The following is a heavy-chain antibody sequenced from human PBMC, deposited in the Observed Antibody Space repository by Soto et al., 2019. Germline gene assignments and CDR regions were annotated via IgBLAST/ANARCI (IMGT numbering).Heavy chain of an antibody. CDR3: ARDGHLLWFGELLSTYNWFDP. V-gene: IGHV1-18*01. CDR1: GYTFTSYG. D-gene: IGHD3-10*01. J-gene: IGHJ5*02. Sequence: GASVKVSCKASGYTFTSYGISWVRQAPGQGLEWMGWISAYNGNTNYAQKLQGRVTMTTDTSTSTAYMELRSLRSDDTAVYYCARDGHLLWFGELLSTYNWFDPWGQGTLVTVSS. CDR2: ISAYNGNT.